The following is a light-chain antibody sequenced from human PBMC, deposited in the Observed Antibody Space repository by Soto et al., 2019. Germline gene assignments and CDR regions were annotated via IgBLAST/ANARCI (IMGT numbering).Light chain of an antibody. CDR2: GTS. CDR3: QQYYSWT. Sequence: DIVLTQSPGTLSVSPGERATLSCRASQTISSNYLAWYQQKPGQPPSLLIYGTSSRATGIPDRFSGSGSGTDFTLTISRLEPEDSAIYYCQQYYSWTFGQGTKVEIK. V-gene: IGKV3-20*01. CDR1: QTISSNY. J-gene: IGKJ1*01.